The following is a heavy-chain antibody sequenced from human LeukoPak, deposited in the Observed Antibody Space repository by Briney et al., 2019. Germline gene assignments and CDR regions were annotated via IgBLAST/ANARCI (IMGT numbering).Heavy chain of an antibody. CDR1: GFSFSSYA. J-gene: IGHJ3*02. CDR3: ARDRRFPDDVFDI. Sequence: PGGSLGLSCAASGFSFSSYAMSWVRQAPGKGLEWVSYITASDGRTWCPDSVKGRLTISRDNSKNMLYLQMNSLRAEDTAVYYCARDRRFPDDVFDIWGQGTMVTVSS. V-gene: IGHV3-23*01. D-gene: IGHD2-21*01. CDR2: ITASDGRT.